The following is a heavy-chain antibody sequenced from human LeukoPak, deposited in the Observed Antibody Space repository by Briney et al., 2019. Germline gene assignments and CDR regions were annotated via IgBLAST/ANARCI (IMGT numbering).Heavy chain of an antibody. Sequence: PPQTLSLTCTVSGGSISSGSYYWSWIRQPAGKGLEWIGRIYTSGSTNYNPSLKSRVTISVDTSKNQFSLKLSSVAAADTAVYYCARDNPIAAAVDYWGQGTLVTVSS. V-gene: IGHV4-61*02. CDR1: GGSISSGSYY. J-gene: IGHJ4*02. CDR2: IYTSGST. D-gene: IGHD6-13*01. CDR3: ARDNPIAAAVDY.